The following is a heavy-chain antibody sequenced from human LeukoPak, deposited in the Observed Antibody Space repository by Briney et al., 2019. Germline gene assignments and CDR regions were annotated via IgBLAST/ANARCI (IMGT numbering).Heavy chain of an antibody. CDR3: AKTVAGYWYFDL. CDR1: GGSISHYF. CDR2: IYYSGST. Sequence: SEALSLTCTVSGGSISHYFWSWIRQPPGKALEWIGYIYYSGSTNYNPSLKSRVTISVDPSKNQFSLKLNSVTAADTAVYYCAKTVAGYWYFDLWGRGTLVTVSS. J-gene: IGHJ2*01. V-gene: IGHV4-59*08. D-gene: IGHD6-19*01.